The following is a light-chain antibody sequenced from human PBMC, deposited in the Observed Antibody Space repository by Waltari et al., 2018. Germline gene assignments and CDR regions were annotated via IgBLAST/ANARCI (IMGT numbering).Light chain of an antibody. V-gene: IGKV3-15*01. J-gene: IGKJ5*01. CDR2: DAS. Sequence: VVLTQSPATLSVSPGESAIISCRASQSVSSNLAWYQQKPGQAPRLLIYDASTRASSIPARFRGSGSGTEFTLTINNLQSEDSATYYCQQYNRWPLITFGQGTRLDIK. CDR1: QSVSSN. CDR3: QQYNRWPLIT.